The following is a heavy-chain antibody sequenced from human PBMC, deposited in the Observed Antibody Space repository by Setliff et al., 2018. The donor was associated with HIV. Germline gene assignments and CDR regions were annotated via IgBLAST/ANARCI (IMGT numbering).Heavy chain of an antibody. V-gene: IGHV4-28*03. Sequence: PSETLSLTCTVSGGSISTSNWWGWIRQTPGKGLEWIGYIYYSGSTNYNPSLKSRVTMSLDTSKNQFSLKLRSVTAADTAVYYCARETYYYDNPQYYYYYMDVWGKGTTVTVSS. CDR3: ARETYYYDNPQYYYYYMDV. J-gene: IGHJ6*03. CDR2: IYYSGST. D-gene: IGHD3-22*01. CDR1: GGSISTSNW.